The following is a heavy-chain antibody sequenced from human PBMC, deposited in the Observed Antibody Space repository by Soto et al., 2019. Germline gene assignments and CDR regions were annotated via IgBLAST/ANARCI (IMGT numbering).Heavy chain of an antibody. CDR3: ARVNGLYFDWLLYEGGPFDY. J-gene: IGHJ4*02. CDR2: INHSGST. D-gene: IGHD3-9*01. Sequence: RQPPGKGLEWIGEINHSGSTNYNPSLKSRVTISVDTSKNQFSLKLSSVTAADTAVYYSARVNGLYFDWLLYEGGPFDYWGQGTLVTVSS. V-gene: IGHV4-34*01.